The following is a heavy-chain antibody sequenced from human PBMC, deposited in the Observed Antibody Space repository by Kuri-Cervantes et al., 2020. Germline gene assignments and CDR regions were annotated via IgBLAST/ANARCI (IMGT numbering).Heavy chain of an antibody. Sequence: GSLRLSCTVSGGSISSYYWSWIRQPPGKGLEWIGYIYYSGSTNYNPSLKSRVTISVDTSKNQFSLKLSSVTAADTAVYYCARSTESGVGYWGQGTLVTVSS. CDR2: IYYSGST. CDR3: ARSTESGVGY. J-gene: IGHJ4*02. V-gene: IGHV4-59*01. D-gene: IGHD7-27*01. CDR1: GGSISSYY.